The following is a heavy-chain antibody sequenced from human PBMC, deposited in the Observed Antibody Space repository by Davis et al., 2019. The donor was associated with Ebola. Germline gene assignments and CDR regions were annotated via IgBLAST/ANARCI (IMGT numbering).Heavy chain of an antibody. D-gene: IGHD6-6*01. CDR3: ARVSTSSGNFYYYMDV. V-gene: IGHV3-23*01. Sequence: GESLKISCAASGLTFSSYAMSWVRQAPGKGLEWVSAISGNGGSTYYADSVKGRFTISRDNSKNTLYLQMNSLRAEDTAVYYCARVSTSSGNFYYYMDVWGKGTTVTVSS. CDR1: GLTFSSYA. J-gene: IGHJ6*03. CDR2: ISGNGGST.